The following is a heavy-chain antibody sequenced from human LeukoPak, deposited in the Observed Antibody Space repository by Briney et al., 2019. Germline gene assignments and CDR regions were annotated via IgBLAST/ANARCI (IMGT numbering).Heavy chain of an antibody. CDR1: GGSISSGSYY. CDR2: IYTSGST. CDR3: ARGGEGLVVVVAATQFDY. V-gene: IGHV4-61*02. D-gene: IGHD2-15*01. J-gene: IGHJ4*02. Sequence: SETLSLTCTVSGGSISSGSYYWSWIRQPAGKGLEWIGRIYTSGSTNYNPSLKSRVTISVDTSKNQFSLKLSSVTAADTAVYYCARGGEGLVVVVAATQFDYWGQGTLVTVSS.